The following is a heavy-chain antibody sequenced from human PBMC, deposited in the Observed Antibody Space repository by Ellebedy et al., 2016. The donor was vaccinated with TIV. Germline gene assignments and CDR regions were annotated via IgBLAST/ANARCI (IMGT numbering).Heavy chain of an antibody. J-gene: IGHJ4*02. V-gene: IGHV1-69*13. Sequence: SVKVSCKASGGTSNNYAINWVRQAPGQGLEWMGGIIPIFSTPNYAQRFEDRVTITADESTSTTYMTLSSLRSEDTAVNYCARARDYSRGGRYPIYFFDSWGQGTLVTVSS. CDR2: IIPIFSTP. D-gene: IGHD2-15*01. CDR1: GGTSNNYA. CDR3: ARARDYSRGGRYPIYFFDS.